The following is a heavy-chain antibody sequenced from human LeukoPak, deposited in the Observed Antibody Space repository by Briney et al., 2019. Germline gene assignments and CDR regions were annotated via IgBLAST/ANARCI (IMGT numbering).Heavy chain of an antibody. CDR3: ARLRGQWLPRGYFDY. Sequence: SETLSLTCAVYGGSFSGYYWSWIRQPPGKGLEWIGEINHSGSTNYNPSLKSRVTISVDTSKNQFSLKLSSVTAADTAVYYCARLRGQWLPRGYFDYWGQGTLVTVSS. CDR1: GGSFSGYY. V-gene: IGHV4-34*01. J-gene: IGHJ4*02. CDR2: INHSGST. D-gene: IGHD6-19*01.